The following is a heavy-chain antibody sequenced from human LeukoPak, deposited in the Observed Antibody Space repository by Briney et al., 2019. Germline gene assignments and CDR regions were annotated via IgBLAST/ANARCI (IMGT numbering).Heavy chain of an antibody. J-gene: IGHJ4*02. Sequence: ASVKVSCKVSGYTLTELSMHWGRQAPGKGLEWMGGFDPEDGETIYAQKFQGRVTMTEDTSTDTAYMELSSLRSEDTAVYYCATRLGLGGPRVYWGQGTLVTVSS. D-gene: IGHD3-16*01. V-gene: IGHV1-24*01. CDR3: ATRLGLGGPRVY. CDR1: GYTLTELS. CDR2: FDPEDGET.